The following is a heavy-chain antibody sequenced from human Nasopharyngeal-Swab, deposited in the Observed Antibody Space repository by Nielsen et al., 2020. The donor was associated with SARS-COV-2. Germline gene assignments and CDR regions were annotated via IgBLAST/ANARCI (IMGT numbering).Heavy chain of an antibody. CDR3: ARDRTYYHFWSGYSFDH. D-gene: IGHD3-3*02. V-gene: IGHV1-69*08. J-gene: IGHJ4*02. CDR2: IIPLLDTT. Sequence: WVRQAPGQGLEWMGRIIPLLDTTYYAQKFRRGRVSFTADTSTSTAYMELSGLRSEDTAMYFCARDRTYYHFWSGYSFDHWGQGTLVTVSS.